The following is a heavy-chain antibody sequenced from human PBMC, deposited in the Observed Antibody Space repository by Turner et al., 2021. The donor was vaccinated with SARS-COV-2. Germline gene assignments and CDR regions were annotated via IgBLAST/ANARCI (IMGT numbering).Heavy chain of an antibody. Sequence: QVQLQESGPGLVKPSETLSPTCSVPGGPISSSSYYWGWIRQSPGKGLEWLATVFSSGTTYDNPSLNGRVSMSVDTSNNQFSLRLTSATVADTAVYYCVRPACSSTACYFYFDSWGQGILVTVSS. CDR1: GGPISSSSYY. CDR3: VRPACSSTACYFYFDS. CDR2: VFSSGTT. D-gene: IGHD2-2*01. J-gene: IGHJ4*02. V-gene: IGHV4-39*01.